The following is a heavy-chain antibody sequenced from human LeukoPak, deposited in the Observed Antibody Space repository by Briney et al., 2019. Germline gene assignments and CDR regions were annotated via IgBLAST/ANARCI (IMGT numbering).Heavy chain of an antibody. CDR3: ARSAAGTYY. D-gene: IGHD1-1*01. CDR1: GFTFSSYA. J-gene: IGHJ4*02. V-gene: IGHV3-21*01. Sequence: GGSLRLSCAASGFTFSSYAMSWVRQAPGKGLEWVSSISSSSSYKYYTDSVKGRFTISRDNAKNSLYLRMNSLRAEDTAVYYCARSAAGTYYWGQGTLVTVSS. CDR2: ISSSSSYK.